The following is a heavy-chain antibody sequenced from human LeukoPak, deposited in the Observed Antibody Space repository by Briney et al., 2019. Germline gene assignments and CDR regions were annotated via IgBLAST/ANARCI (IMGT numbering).Heavy chain of an antibody. J-gene: IGHJ3*02. CDR2: INPSGGST. D-gene: IGHD6-19*01. Sequence: ASVKVSCKASGYTFTSYYMHWVRQAPGQGLEWMGIINPSGGSTSYAQKFQGRVTMTRYTSTSTVYMELSSLRSAHTPVYFCARVGQWLETDAFDIWGQGTMVTVSS. CDR3: ARVGQWLETDAFDI. CDR1: GYTFTSYY. V-gene: IGHV1-46*01.